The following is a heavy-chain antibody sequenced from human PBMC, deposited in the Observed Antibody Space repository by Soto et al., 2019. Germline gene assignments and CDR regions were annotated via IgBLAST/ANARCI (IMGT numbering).Heavy chain of an antibody. CDR3: ARILGGSGTRLDC. V-gene: IGHV1-8*01. D-gene: IGHD1-1*01. Sequence: GASVKVSCKASGYTFSSHTIGWVRQAAGQGLEWMGWVNPSSGDAGYEQKFQGRVTMTTNTSISTAYMELSSLKSEDTALYYCARILGGSGTRLDCWGQGTLVTVSS. CDR1: GYTFSSHT. CDR2: VNPSSGDA. J-gene: IGHJ4*02.